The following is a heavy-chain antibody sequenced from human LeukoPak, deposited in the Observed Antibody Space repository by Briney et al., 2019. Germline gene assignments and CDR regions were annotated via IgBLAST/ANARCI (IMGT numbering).Heavy chain of an antibody. CDR2: INPNSGGT. CDR3: ARGLLWFGELSLRSYYGMDV. CDR1: GYTFTGYY. J-gene: IGHJ6*02. Sequence: GASVKVSCKASGYTFTGYYMHWLRQAPGQGLEWMGWINPNSGGTNYAQKFQGWVTMTRDTSISTAYMELSRLRSDDTAVYYCARGLLWFGELSLRSYYGMDVWGQGTTVTVSS. D-gene: IGHD3-10*01. V-gene: IGHV1-2*04.